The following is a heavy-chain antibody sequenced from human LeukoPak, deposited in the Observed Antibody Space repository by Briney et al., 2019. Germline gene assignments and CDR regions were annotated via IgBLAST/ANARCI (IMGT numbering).Heavy chain of an antibody. J-gene: IGHJ4*02. D-gene: IGHD4-17*01. Sequence: GESLKISCRGSGYSFTSYWIGWGRQMPGKGLEWRGIIYPGDSDTRYSPSFQGQVTISADKSISTAYLQWSSLKASDTAMYYCARQGYGDTASFDYWGQGTLVTVSS. CDR1: GYSFTSYW. V-gene: IGHV5-51*01. CDR2: IYPGDSDT. CDR3: ARQGYGDTASFDY.